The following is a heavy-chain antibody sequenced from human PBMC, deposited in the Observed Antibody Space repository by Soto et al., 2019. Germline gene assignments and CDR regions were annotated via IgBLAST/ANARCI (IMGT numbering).Heavy chain of an antibody. V-gene: IGHV3-48*02. Sequence: GGSLRLSCAASGFTLSSDSMNWGRQAPGKGLEWVSYISSNSSTIYYADSVKGRFTISRDNAKNSLYLQMNSLRDEDTAVYYCARGTYYYDSSGYFWLNWFDPWRQGTLVTVSS. CDR1: GFTLSSDS. D-gene: IGHD3-22*01. CDR2: ISSNSSTI. J-gene: IGHJ5*02. CDR3: ARGTYYYDSSGYFWLNWFDP.